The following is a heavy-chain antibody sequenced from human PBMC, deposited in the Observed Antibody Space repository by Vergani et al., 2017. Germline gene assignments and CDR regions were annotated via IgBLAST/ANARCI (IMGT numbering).Heavy chain of an antibody. D-gene: IGHD5-12*01. CDR2: ISGSGGST. CDR3: AKANPRNSGYDYLYYYHAMDV. V-gene: IGHV3-23*01. CDR1: RFTFNHYA. J-gene: IGHJ6*02. Sequence: EVQLLESGGDLVQPGGSLRLSCAASRFTFNHYAMHWVRQAPGKGLELVSGISGSGGSTYYAGSVKGRFTISRDSSKNTLYLQMNSLSAGDTAVYYCAKANPRNSGYDYLYYYHAMDVWGQGTTVTVSS.